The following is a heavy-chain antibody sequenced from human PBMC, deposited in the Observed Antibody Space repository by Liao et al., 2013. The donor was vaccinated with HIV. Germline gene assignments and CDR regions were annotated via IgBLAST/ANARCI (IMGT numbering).Heavy chain of an antibody. V-gene: IGHV4-39*07. CDR2: IHYSGST. CDR1: GGSISSSSYY. CDR3: ARARWGYDNSGLRLYYHYMDV. Sequence: QLQLQESGPGLVKPSETLSLTCTVSGGSISSSSYYWGWIRQPPGKGLEWIGSIHYSGSTYYNPSLKSRVTISVDTSKNQFSLKLSSVTAADTAVYYCARARWGYDNSGLRLYYHYMDVWGKGTTVTVSS. D-gene: IGHD3-22*01. J-gene: IGHJ6*03.